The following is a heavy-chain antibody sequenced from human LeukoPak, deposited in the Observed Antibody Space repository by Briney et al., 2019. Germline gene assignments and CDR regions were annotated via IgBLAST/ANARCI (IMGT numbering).Heavy chain of an antibody. CDR3: ARDQERS. CDR2: ISTSSSYI. J-gene: IGHJ4*02. D-gene: IGHD5-24*01. Sequence: PGGSLRLSCAVSGFTFSNYSMNWVRQAPGKGLEWVSSISTSSSYIYYADSVKGRFTISRDNAKNSLYLQMNSLRAEDTAVYYCARDQERSWGQGTLVTVSS. CDR1: GFTFSNYS. V-gene: IGHV3-21*01.